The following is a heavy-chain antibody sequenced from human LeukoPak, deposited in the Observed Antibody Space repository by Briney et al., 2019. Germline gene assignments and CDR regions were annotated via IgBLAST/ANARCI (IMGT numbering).Heavy chain of an antibody. CDR1: GGSISSYY. V-gene: IGHV4-59*01. J-gene: IGHJ4*02. Sequence: SETLSLTCTVSGGSISSYYWSWIRQPPGKGLEWIGYIYYSGTTDYNPSLKSRVTISVDTSKKQFSLKLSSVTAADTAVYYCARGVVLTGYPLDFWGRGTLVTVSS. CDR3: ARGVVLTGYPLDF. CDR2: IYYSGTT. D-gene: IGHD3-9*01.